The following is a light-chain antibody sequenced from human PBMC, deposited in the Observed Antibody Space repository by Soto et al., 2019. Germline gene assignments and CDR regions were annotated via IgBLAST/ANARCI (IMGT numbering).Light chain of an antibody. CDR2: DVS. Sequence: QSALTQPASVSGSPGQSITISCTGTSSDVGGYNYVSWYQQHPGKAPKLMIYDVSNRPSGVSNRFSGSKSGNTASLTISGHQAEYEADSYCSSYTSSSPVFGRGTKLTVL. CDR3: SSYTSSSPV. CDR1: SSDVGGYNY. V-gene: IGLV2-14*01. J-gene: IGLJ2*01.